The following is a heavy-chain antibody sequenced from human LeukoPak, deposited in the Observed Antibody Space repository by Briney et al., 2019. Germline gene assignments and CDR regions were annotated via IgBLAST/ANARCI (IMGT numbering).Heavy chain of an antibody. V-gene: IGHV1-69*04. CDR1: GGTFSSYA. J-gene: IGHJ5*02. CDR2: IIPILGIA. CDR3: ARDESVGGFDP. D-gene: IGHD3-16*01. Sequence: ASVKVSCKASGGTFSSYAISWVRQAPGQGLEWVGRIIPILGIANYAQKFQGRVTITADKSTSTAYMELSSLRSEDTAVYYCARDESVGGFDPWGQGTLVTVSS.